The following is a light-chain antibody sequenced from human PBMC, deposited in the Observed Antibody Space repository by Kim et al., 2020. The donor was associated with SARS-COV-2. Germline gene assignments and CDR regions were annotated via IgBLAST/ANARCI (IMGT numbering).Light chain of an antibody. CDR1: QSVDSAH. CDR3: QQYHNFRWT. Sequence: PGDRAALSCGASQSVDSAHLGWYLQKPGQAPRLLFSGAASRATGTPDRFSGSGSGTDFTLTISRLEPEDFAVYYCQQYHNFRWTFGQGTKVDIK. J-gene: IGKJ1*01. V-gene: IGKV3-20*01. CDR2: GAA.